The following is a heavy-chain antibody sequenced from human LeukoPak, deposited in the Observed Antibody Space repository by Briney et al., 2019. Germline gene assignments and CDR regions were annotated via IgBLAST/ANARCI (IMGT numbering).Heavy chain of an antibody. CDR3: ARDYYDSSGYYYGTNFDY. CDR2: ISSSSSYI. J-gene: IGHJ4*02. Sequence: PGGSLRLSCAASGFTFSSYSMSWVRQAPGKGLEWVSSISSSSSYIYYADSVKGRFTISRDNAKNSLYLQMNSLRAEDTAVYYCARDYYDSSGYYYGTNFDYWGQGTLVTVSS. V-gene: IGHV3-21*01. CDR1: GFTFSSYS. D-gene: IGHD3-22*01.